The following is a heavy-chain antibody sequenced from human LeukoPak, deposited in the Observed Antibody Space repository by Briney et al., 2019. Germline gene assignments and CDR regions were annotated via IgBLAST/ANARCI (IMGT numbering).Heavy chain of an antibody. CDR1: GYTFTGYY. V-gene: IGHV1-3*01. CDR3: ASPDDYGGNAFDI. Sequence: ASVKVSCKASGYTFTGYYMHWVRQTPGQGLEWMGWINAGNGNTKYSQKFQGRVTITRDTSASTAYMELSSLRSEDTAVYYCASPDDYGGNAFDIWGQGTMVTVSS. CDR2: INAGNGNT. J-gene: IGHJ3*02. D-gene: IGHD4/OR15-4a*01.